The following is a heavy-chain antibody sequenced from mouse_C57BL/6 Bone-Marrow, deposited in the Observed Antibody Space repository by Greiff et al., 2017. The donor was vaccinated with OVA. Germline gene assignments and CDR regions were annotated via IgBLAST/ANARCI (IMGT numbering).Heavy chain of an antibody. J-gene: IGHJ2*01. D-gene: IGHD3-3*01. V-gene: IGHV1-76*01. Sequence: QVQLKESGAELVRPGASVKLSCKASGYTFTDYYINWVKQRPGQGLEWIARIYPGSGNTYYNEKFKGKATLTAEKSSSTAYMQLSSLTSEDSAVYFCARWGTGYWGQGTTLTVSS. CDR3: ARWGTGY. CDR1: GYTFTDYY. CDR2: IYPGSGNT.